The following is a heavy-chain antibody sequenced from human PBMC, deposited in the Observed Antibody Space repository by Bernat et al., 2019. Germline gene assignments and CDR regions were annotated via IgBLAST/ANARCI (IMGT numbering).Heavy chain of an antibody. V-gene: IGHV3-21*06. J-gene: IGHJ6*03. CDR2: ISSSGSYI. CDR3: ARDGLVYARSSYMDV. CDR1: GFTFSSYT. D-gene: IGHD2-8*01. Sequence: EVQLVESGGGLVKPGGSLRLSCAASGFTFSSYTMNWVRQAPGKGLEWVSSISSSGSYIYYADSVEGRFTISRDNAKNSLFLQMNSMRAEDTAVYYCARDGLVYARSSYMDVWGKGTTVTVSS.